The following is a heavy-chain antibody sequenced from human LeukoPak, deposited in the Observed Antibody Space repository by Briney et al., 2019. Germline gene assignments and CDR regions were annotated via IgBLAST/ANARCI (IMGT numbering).Heavy chain of an antibody. CDR1: GYTFTGYY. V-gene: IGHV1-2*02. CDR3: ARPQGGYGDPYFDY. Sequence: ASVKVSCKASGYTFTGYYMHWVRQAPGQGLEWMGWINPNSGGTNYAQKFQGRATMTRDTSIRTAYMELSRLRSDDTAVYYCARPQGGYGDPYFDYWGQGTLVTVSS. CDR2: INPNSGGT. D-gene: IGHD4-17*01. J-gene: IGHJ4*02.